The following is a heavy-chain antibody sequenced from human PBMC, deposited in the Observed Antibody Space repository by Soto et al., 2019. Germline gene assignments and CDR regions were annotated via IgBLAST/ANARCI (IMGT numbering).Heavy chain of an antibody. V-gene: IGHV3-7*03. CDR3: ARDKTPGIAARPRAWFDP. CDR2: IKQDGSEK. CDR1: GFPFSSYW. D-gene: IGHD6-6*01. Sequence: PVGSLRLSCAASGFPFSSYWISWLRQAPGKGLEWVSNIKQDGSEKYCVDSVKGRFTISRDNAKNSLYLQMNSLRAEDTAVYYCARDKTPGIAARPRAWFDPWGQGTLVTVSS. J-gene: IGHJ5*02.